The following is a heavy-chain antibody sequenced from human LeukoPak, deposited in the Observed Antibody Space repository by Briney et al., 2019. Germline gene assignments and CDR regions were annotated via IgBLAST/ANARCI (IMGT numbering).Heavy chain of an antibody. CDR3: ARNYYYMDV. J-gene: IGHJ6*03. CDR2: IYPGDSDT. Sequence: GESLKISCKASGYSFTSCWIGWVRQMPGKGLEWMAIIYPGDSDTRYSPSFQGQVTISADKSISTAYLHWSSLKASDTAMYYCARNYYYMDVWGEGTTVTVSS. V-gene: IGHV5-51*01. CDR1: GYSFTSCW.